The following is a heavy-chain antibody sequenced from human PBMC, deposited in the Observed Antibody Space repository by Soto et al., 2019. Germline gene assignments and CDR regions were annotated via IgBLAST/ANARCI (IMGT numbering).Heavy chain of an antibody. CDR2: ISAYNGNT. CDR3: ARDFWSGYYLEYWFDP. Sequence: ASVKASCKASGYTFASNGRNWVRQAHGQGLEWMGWISAYNGNTNYAQKLQGRVTMTTDTSTSTAYMELRSLRSDDTAVYYCARDFWSGYYLEYWFDPWGQGTLVTVS. J-gene: IGHJ5*02. D-gene: IGHD3-3*01. V-gene: IGHV1-18*01. CDR1: GYTFASNG.